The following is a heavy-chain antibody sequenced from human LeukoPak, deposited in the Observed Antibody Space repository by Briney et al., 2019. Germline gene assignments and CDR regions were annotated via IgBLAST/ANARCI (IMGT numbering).Heavy chain of an antibody. J-gene: IGHJ3*02. V-gene: IGHV1-18*01. Sequence: GASVKVSCKASGYTFTSYGISWVRQAPGQGLEWMGWVSAYNGNTNYAQKLQGRVTMTTDTSTSTAYMELRSLRSDDTAVYYCASPGPYGGNDAFDIWGQGTMVTVSS. CDR3: ASPGPYGGNDAFDI. CDR1: GYTFTSYG. CDR2: VSAYNGNT. D-gene: IGHD4-23*01.